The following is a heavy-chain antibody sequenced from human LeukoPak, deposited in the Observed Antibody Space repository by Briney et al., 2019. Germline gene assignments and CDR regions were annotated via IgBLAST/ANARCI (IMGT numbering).Heavy chain of an antibody. D-gene: IGHD3-10*01. CDR2: IYYSGST. CDR3: AREGYYYGSGSPEGGWFDP. CDR1: GGSISSYY. Sequence: PSETLSLTCTVSGGSISSYYWSSIRQPPGKGLEWIGYIYYSGSTNYNPSLKSRVTISVDTSKNQFSLKLSSVTAADTAVYYCAREGYYYGSGSPEGGWFDPWGQGTLVTVSS. J-gene: IGHJ5*02. V-gene: IGHV4-59*01.